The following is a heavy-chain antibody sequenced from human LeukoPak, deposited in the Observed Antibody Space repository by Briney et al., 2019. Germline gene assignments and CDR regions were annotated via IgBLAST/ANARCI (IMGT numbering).Heavy chain of an antibody. CDR3: ARTNQRGNGSPFDP. D-gene: IGHD3-10*01. J-gene: IGHJ5*02. CDR1: GYTFTGYY. V-gene: IGHV1-2*02. CDR2: INPNSGGT. Sequence: ASVKVSCKASGYTFTGYYIHWVRQAPGQGLEWTGWINPNSGGTNYAQKFQGRVTMTRDTSISTAYMELSRLRSDDTAVYYCARTNQRGNGSPFDPWGQGTLVTVSS.